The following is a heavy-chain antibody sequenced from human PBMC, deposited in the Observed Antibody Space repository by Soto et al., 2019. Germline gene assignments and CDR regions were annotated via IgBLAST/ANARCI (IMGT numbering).Heavy chain of an antibody. D-gene: IGHD1-26*01. V-gene: IGHV1-18*01. J-gene: IGHJ3*02. CDR3: ARTTRGRDAFDI. Sequence: QVQLLQSGAEVKRPGASVKVSCKASGYTFNSYGVSWVRQAPGQGLEWMGWISAYNGNTNYAQKLQGRVTMTTDTSTSTAYMELRSLRSDDTAVYYCARTTRGRDAFDIWGQGTMVTVSS. CDR2: ISAYNGNT. CDR1: GYTFNSYG.